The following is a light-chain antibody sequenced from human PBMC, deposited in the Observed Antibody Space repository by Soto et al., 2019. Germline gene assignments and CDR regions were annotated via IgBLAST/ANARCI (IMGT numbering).Light chain of an antibody. Sequence: QSALTQPASVSGSPGQSVTISCTGTSSDVGGYQSVSWYQQHPGKAPKLIIYEVNNRPSGVSNRFSGSTSGNTASLTISGLQAADEATYYCSSYTTTTILFGGGTKLTVL. V-gene: IGLV2-14*01. J-gene: IGLJ2*01. CDR2: EVN. CDR3: SSYTTTTIL. CDR1: SSDVGGYQS.